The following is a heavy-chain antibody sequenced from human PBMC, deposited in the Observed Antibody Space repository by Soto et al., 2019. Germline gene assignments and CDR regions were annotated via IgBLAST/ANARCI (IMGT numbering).Heavy chain of an antibody. CDR1: GFTFSSYG. CDR3: ARQTTPQIVVAMSFDY. D-gene: IGHD3-22*01. CDR2: IWYDGSNK. Sequence: QVQLVESGGGVVQPGRSLRLSCAASGFTFSSYGMHWVRQAPGKGLEWVAVIWYDGSNKYYADSVKGRFTISRDNSKNXLDLQMNSLRAEDTAVYYCARQTTPQIVVAMSFDYWGQGTLVTVSS. J-gene: IGHJ4*02. V-gene: IGHV3-33*01.